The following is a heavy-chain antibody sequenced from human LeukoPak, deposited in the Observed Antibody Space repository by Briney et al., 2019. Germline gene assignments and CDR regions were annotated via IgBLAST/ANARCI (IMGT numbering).Heavy chain of an antibody. Sequence: GESLKISCKGSGYSFTSYWIGWVGQMPGKGLEWMGIIYPGDSDTRYSPSFQGQVTISADKSISTAYLQWSSLKASDTAMYYCARVVVVADRGHYFDYWGQGTLVTVSS. CDR1: GYSFTSYW. D-gene: IGHD2-15*01. CDR3: ARVVVVADRGHYFDY. V-gene: IGHV5-51*01. CDR2: IYPGDSDT. J-gene: IGHJ4*02.